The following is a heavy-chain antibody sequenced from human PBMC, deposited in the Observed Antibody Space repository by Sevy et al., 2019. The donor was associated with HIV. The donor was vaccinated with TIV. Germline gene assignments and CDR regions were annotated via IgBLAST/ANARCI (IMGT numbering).Heavy chain of an antibody. D-gene: IGHD3-10*01. J-gene: IGHJ6*02. V-gene: IGHV4-30-2*01. CDR3: ARESMVQGVLEGMDV. Sequence: SETLSLTRAVSGGSVNNDASSWSWIRQPPGKGLEWIGYIYHNGNTYYIPSLKSRVTISLDRSKNQFSLRLSSVTAADTVVYYCARESMVQGVLEGMDVWGQGTTVTVSS. CDR1: GGSVNNDASS. CDR2: IYHNGNT.